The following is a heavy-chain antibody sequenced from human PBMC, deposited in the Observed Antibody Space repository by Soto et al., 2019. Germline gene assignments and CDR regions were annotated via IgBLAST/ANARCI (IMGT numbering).Heavy chain of an antibody. CDR2: ISYDGSNK. CDR3: AKGWNYALVYYGMDV. D-gene: IGHD1-7*01. Sequence: GGSLRLSCAASGFTFSSYAMHWVRQAPGKGLEWVAVISYDGSNKYYADSVKGRFTISRDNSKNTLYLQMNSLRAEDTAVYYCAKGWNYALVYYGMDVSGQGTTVTVSS. J-gene: IGHJ6*02. V-gene: IGHV3-30-3*01. CDR1: GFTFSSYA.